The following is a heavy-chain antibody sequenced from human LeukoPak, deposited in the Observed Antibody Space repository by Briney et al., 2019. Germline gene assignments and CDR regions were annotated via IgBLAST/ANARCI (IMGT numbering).Heavy chain of an antibody. CDR1: GYTFTHYY. V-gene: IGHV1-2*06. J-gene: IGHJ4*02. Sequence: GASVKVSCKASGYTFTHYYIYWVRQAPGQGLEWMGRISPNSGATKYAQKFQGRVTMTRDTSISTAYMELSRLRSDDTAVYYCARSAERYGGNYFDYWGQGTLVTVSS. CDR3: ARSAERYGGNYFDY. D-gene: IGHD2-15*01. CDR2: ISPNSGAT.